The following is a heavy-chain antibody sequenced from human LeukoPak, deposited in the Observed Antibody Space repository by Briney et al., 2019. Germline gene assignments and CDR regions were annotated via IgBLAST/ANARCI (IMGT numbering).Heavy chain of an antibody. CDR2: ISSSGSTI. CDR3: ASVGIAVAGTSIVDY. CDR1: GFTFSDYY. J-gene: IGHJ4*02. V-gene: IGHV3-11*04. D-gene: IGHD6-19*01. Sequence: GGSLRLSCAASGFTFSDYYMSWIRQAPGKGLEWVSYISSSGSTIYYADSVKGRFTISRDNAKNSLYLQMNSLRAEDTAVYYCASVGIAVAGTSIVDYWGQGTLVTVSS.